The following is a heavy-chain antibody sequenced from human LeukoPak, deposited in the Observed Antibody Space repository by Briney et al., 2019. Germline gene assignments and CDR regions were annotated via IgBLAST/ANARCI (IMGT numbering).Heavy chain of an antibody. CDR3: AREYRDYYDSSGNYLDF. D-gene: IGHD3-22*01. CDR2: INPSGGST. CDR1: GYTFTNYY. V-gene: IGHV1-46*01. Sequence: ASVKVSCKASGYTFTNYYMHWVRQAPGQGLEWMGIINPSGGSTSYAQKFQGRVTMTRDTSTSTVYMELSSLRSDDTTVYYCAREYRDYYDSSGNYLDFWGQGTLVTVSS. J-gene: IGHJ4*02.